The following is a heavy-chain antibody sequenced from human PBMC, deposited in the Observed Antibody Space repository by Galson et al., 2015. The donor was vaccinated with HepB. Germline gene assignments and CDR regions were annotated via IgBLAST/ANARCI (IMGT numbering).Heavy chain of an antibody. D-gene: IGHD3-10*01. J-gene: IGHJ5*02. V-gene: IGHV3-30*04. CDR2: ISFDARKT. Sequence: SLRLSCAASGFSFSNYDVHWVRQAPGKGLEWVALISFDARKTYYADYVRGRFTISRDQSKSTLHLQMSRLRLEDTAVYHCARGGTYYGSGSYFPFDPWGQGTLVTVSS. CDR3: ARGGTYYGSGSYFPFDP. CDR1: GFSFSNYD.